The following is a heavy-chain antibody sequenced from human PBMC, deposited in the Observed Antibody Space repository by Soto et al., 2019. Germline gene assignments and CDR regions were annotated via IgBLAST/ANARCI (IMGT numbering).Heavy chain of an antibody. V-gene: IGHV3-30*03. Sequence: GGSLRLSCAASGFTFSSYGMHWVRQAPGKGLEWVAVISYDGSNKYYADSVKGRFTISRDNSKNTLYLQMNSLKIEDTAVYYCTIDVEQLLPQIDFWGQGMLVTVSS. D-gene: IGHD1-1*01. CDR3: TIDVEQLLPQIDF. CDR1: GFTFSSYG. CDR2: ISYDGSNK. J-gene: IGHJ4*02.